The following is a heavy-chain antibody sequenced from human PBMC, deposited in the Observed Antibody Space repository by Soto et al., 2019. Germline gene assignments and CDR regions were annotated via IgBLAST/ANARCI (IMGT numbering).Heavy chain of an antibody. CDR1: GGSISSSSYY. V-gene: IGHV4-39*01. J-gene: IGHJ6*02. CDR2: IYYSGIT. Sequence: SETLSLTCTVSGGSISSSSYYWGWIRQPPGKGLEWIGGIYYSGITYYNPSLKSRVTISVDTSKNQFSLKLSSVTAADTAVYYCARVGRCSSTSCYIIGLSVYGMDVWGQGTTVTVSS. CDR3: ARVGRCSSTSCYIIGLSVYGMDV. D-gene: IGHD2-2*02.